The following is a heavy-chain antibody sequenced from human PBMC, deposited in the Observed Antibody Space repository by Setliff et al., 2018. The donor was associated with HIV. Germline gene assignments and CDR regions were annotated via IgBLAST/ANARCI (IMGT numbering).Heavy chain of an antibody. D-gene: IGHD5-12*01. V-gene: IGHV3-23*01. Sequence: PGGSLRLSCATSGFTFDSYSIIWVRQAPGKGLEWVSYISGSGGSTYYADSVKGRFTISRDNSKNTLYLQMNSLRAEDTAVYYCAKDPRAAVATICDYWGQGTLVTVSS. CDR3: AKDPRAAVATICDY. J-gene: IGHJ4*02. CDR2: ISGSGGST. CDR1: GFTFDSYS.